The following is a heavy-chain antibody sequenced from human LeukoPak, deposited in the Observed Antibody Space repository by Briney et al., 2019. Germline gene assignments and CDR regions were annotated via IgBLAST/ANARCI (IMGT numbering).Heavy chain of an antibody. CDR3: ASGIGSFDY. J-gene: IGHJ4*02. Sequence: SQTLSLTCAISGDSVSSSSGAWNWIRQSPSRGLEWLGRTYYRSKWYNDYAVSVKSRITINPDTSKNQFSLQLNSVTPEDTAVYYCASGIGSFDYWGQGTLVTVSS. D-gene: IGHD2-2*03. V-gene: IGHV6-1*01. CDR1: GDSVSSSSGA. CDR2: TYYRSKWYN.